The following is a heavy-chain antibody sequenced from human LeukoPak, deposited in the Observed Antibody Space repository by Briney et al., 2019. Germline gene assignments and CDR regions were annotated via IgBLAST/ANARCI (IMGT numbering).Heavy chain of an antibody. J-gene: IGHJ4*02. CDR3: AEELTDYGDYELF. D-gene: IGHD4-17*01. CDR1: GFTFSSYE. V-gene: IGHV3-30*18. CDR2: ISYDGSNK. Sequence: GGSLRLSCAASGFTFSSYEMNWVRKAPGKGLERVAVISYDGSNKYYAYSVKGRFTISRDNSKNTLYLQMNSLRAEDTAVYYCAEELTDYGDYELFWGQGTLVTVSS.